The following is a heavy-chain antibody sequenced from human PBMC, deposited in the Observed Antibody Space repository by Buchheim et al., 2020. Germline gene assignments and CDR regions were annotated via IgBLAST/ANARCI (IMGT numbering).Heavy chain of an antibody. V-gene: IGHV3-53*02. D-gene: IGHD6-6*01. CDR3: ARELSSSSSNWYFDL. CDR2: IYSGGST. J-gene: IGHJ2*01. CDR1: GFTVSSNY. Sequence: EVQLVETGGGLIQPGGSLRLSCAASGFTVSSNYMSWVRQAPGKGLEWVSVIYSGGSTYYADSVKGRFTISRDNSKNTLDLQMNSLRAEDTAVYYCARELSSSSSNWYFDLWGRGTL.